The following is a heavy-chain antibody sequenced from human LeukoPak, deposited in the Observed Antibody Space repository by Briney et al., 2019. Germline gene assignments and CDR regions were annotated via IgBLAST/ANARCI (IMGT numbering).Heavy chain of an antibody. D-gene: IGHD6-6*01. CDR3: ARAKSIAARRALGY. V-gene: IGHV1-8*01. Sequence: ASVKVSCKASGYTFTSYDNNWVRQATGQGLEWMGWMNPNSGNTGYAQKFQGRVTMTRNTSISTAYMELSSLRSEDTAVYYCARAKSIAARRALGYWGQGTLVTVSS. CDR1: GYTFTSYD. J-gene: IGHJ4*02. CDR2: MNPNSGNT.